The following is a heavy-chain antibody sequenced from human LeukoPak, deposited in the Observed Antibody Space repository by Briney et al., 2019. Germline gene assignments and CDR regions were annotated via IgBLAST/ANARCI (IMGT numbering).Heavy chain of an antibody. V-gene: IGHV3-30*18. CDR3: AKGPWAWIQLWLPDY. J-gene: IGHJ4*02. Sequence: GGSLRLSCAASGFTFSSYGMHCVRQAPGKGLEWVAVISYDGSNKYYADSVKGRFTISRDNSKNTLYLQMNSLRAEDTAVYYCAKGPWAWIQLWLPDYWGQGTLVTVSS. D-gene: IGHD5-18*01. CDR2: ISYDGSNK. CDR1: GFTFSSYG.